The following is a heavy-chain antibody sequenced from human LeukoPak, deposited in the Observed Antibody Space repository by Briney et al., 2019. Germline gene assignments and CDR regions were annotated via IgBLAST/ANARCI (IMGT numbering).Heavy chain of an antibody. V-gene: IGHV1-69*13. CDR2: IIPIFGTA. CDR3: ARTQTLMVYAPRYGMDV. CDR1: GGTFSSYA. J-gene: IGHJ6*02. D-gene: IGHD2-8*01. Sequence: ASVKVSCKASGGTFSSYAISWVRQAPGQGLEWMGGIIPIFGTANYAQKFQGRVTITADESTSTAYMELSSLGSEDTAVYYCARTQTLMVYAPRYGMDVWGQGTTVTVSS.